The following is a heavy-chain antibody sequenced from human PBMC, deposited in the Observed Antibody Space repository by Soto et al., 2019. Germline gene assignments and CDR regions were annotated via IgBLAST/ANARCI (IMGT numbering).Heavy chain of an antibody. CDR3: AKQRVGSSWYRDFDL. Sequence: EGRLLESGGCLVQPGGSLRLSCAASGFTFSDYAMSWVRQGPGKELEWASGISGVGGSTYYPDAVKGRFTISRDNSKNTVYLQMNNLTAGDTAVYFCAKQRVGSSWYRDFDLWGQGTLVTVSS. D-gene: IGHD6-13*01. CDR2: ISGVGGST. V-gene: IGHV3-23*01. CDR1: GFTFSDYA. J-gene: IGHJ4*02.